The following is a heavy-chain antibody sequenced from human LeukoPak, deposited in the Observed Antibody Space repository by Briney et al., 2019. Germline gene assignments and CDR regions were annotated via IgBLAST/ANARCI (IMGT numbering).Heavy chain of an antibody. Sequence: PSETLSLTCTVSGGSISSYYWSWIRRPPGKGLEWIGYIYYSGSTNYNPSLKSRVTISVDTSKNQFSLKLSSVTAADTAVYYCARVRDTRFDYWGQGTLVTVSS. D-gene: IGHD5-18*01. CDR1: GGSISSYY. V-gene: IGHV4-59*12. J-gene: IGHJ4*02. CDR2: IYYSGST. CDR3: ARVRDTRFDY.